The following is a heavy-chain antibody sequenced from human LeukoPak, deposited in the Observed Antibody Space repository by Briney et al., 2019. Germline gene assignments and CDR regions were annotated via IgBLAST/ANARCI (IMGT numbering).Heavy chain of an antibody. CDR3: AKGRGTIFGVVIYHYYYGMDV. CDR1: GFTFDDYA. V-gene: IGHV3-43*02. CDR2: ISGDGGST. Sequence: PGGSLRLSCAASGFTFDDYAMHWVRQAPGKGLEWVSLISGDGGSTYYADSVKGRFTISRDNSKNSLYLQMNSLRTEDTALYYCAKGRGTIFGVVIYHYYYGMDVWGQGTTATVSS. D-gene: IGHD3-3*01. J-gene: IGHJ6*02.